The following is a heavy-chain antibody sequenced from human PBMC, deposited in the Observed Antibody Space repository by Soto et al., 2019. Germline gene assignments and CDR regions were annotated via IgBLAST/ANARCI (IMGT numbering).Heavy chain of an antibody. CDR3: ARKHNRGVDTVFAY. Sequence: AGGKGGSRDCCWSWIRQPPGKGLEWIGYIYYSGSTYYNPSLKSRVTISVDTSKNQFSLKLSSVTAADAAVYYCARKHNRGVDTVFAYRVQGTLVTVS. CDR2: IYYSGST. CDR1: GGKGGSRDCC. V-gene: IGHV4-30-4*01. D-gene: IGHD1-20*01. J-gene: IGHJ4*02.